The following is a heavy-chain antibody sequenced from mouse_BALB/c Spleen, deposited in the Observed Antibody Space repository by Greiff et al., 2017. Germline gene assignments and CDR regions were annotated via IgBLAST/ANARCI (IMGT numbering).Heavy chain of an antibody. Sequence: EVQLVESGGGLVKPGGSLKLSCAASGFTFSDYYMYWVRQTPEKRLEWVATISDGGSYTYYPDSVKGRFTISRDNAKNNLYLQMSSLKSEDTAMYYCARGGATDAMDYWGQGTSVTVSS. CDR3: ARGGATDAMDY. CDR1: GFTFSDYY. D-gene: IGHD1-1*01. V-gene: IGHV5-4*02. J-gene: IGHJ4*01. CDR2: ISDGGSYT.